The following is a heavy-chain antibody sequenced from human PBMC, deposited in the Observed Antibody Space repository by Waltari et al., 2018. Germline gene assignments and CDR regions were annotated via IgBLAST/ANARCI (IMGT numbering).Heavy chain of an antibody. CDR3: ARHARITIFGVVIPNWFDP. D-gene: IGHD3-3*01. CDR2: INHSGST. J-gene: IGHJ5*02. V-gene: IGHV4-34*01. Sequence: QVQLQQWGAGLLKPSETLSLTCAVYGGSFSGYYWSWNRQPPGKGLEWIGEINHSGSTNYNPSLKSRVTISVDTSKNQFSLKLSSVTAADTAVYYCARHARITIFGVVIPNWFDPWGQGTLVTVSS. CDR1: GGSFSGYY.